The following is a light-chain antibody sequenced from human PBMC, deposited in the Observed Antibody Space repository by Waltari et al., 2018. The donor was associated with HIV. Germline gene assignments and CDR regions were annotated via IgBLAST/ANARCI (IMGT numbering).Light chain of an antibody. CDR3: QQRSKWLT. Sequence: EIVLTQSPVTLSLSPGERATLSCRASQSVRTYLAWYQQKPGQAPRLLIYDAPNRATGIPARFSGSGSGTDFTLTISSLEPEDFAVYYCQQRSKWLTFGGGTKVEIK. CDR1: QSVRTY. V-gene: IGKV3-11*01. J-gene: IGKJ4*01. CDR2: DAP.